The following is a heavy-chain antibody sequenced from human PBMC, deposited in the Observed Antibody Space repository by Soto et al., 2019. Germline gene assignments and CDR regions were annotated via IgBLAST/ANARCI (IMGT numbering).Heavy chain of an antibody. D-gene: IGHD6-13*01. CDR3: ARDGSIAAAGNWFDP. Sequence: VASVKVSCKASGGTFSSYAISWVRQAPGQGLEWMGGIIPIFGTANYAQKFQGRVTITADESTSTAYMELSSLRSEDTAVYYCARDGSIAAAGNWFDPWGQGTLVTVSS. J-gene: IGHJ5*02. CDR1: GGTFSSYA. V-gene: IGHV1-69*13. CDR2: IIPIFGTA.